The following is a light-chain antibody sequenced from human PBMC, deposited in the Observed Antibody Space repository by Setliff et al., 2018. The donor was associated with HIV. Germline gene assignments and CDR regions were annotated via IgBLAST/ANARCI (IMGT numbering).Light chain of an antibody. J-gene: IGLJ1*01. Sequence: QSALTQPASVSGSPGQSITISCTGTSSDIGAYNYVSWFQQYPGEAPKLIIYEVIDRPSGVSNRFSGFKSGNTASLTISGLQAEDEADYYCCSNTGSNTYVFGTGIKVTVL. V-gene: IGLV2-14*03. CDR2: EVI. CDR3: CSNTGSNTYV. CDR1: SSDIGAYNY.